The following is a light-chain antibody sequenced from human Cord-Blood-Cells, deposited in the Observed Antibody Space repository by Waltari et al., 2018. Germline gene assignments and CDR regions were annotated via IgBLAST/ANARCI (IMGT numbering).Light chain of an antibody. V-gene: IGKV1-39*01. Sequence: DIQMTQPPSSLSASVGDRVTLTCRASQSISSYLNWDQQKPGKAPKLLIYAASSLQSGVPSRFSGSGSGTDFTLTISSLQPEDFATYYCQQSYSTPLFTFGPGTKVDIK. CDR3: QQSYSTPLFT. J-gene: IGKJ3*01. CDR1: QSISSY. CDR2: AAS.